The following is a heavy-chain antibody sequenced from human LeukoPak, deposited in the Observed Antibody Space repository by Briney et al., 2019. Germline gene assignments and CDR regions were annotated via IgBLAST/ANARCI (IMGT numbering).Heavy chain of an antibody. CDR3: AREGSGWYRALDY. V-gene: IGHV4-4*07. J-gene: IGHJ4*02. Sequence: SETLSLTCSVSGGSISSYYWSWIRQPAGKGLEWIGRIDTSGSTNHNPSLKSRVTMSLDTSKKQFSLKLSSVTAADTAVYYCAREGSGWYRALDYWGEGTLVTVSS. CDR2: IDTSGST. D-gene: IGHD6-13*01. CDR1: GGSISSYY.